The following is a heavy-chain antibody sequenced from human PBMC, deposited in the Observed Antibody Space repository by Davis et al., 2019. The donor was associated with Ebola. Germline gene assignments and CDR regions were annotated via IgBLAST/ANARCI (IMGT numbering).Heavy chain of an antibody. V-gene: IGHV3-23*01. Sequence: WGSLTLSCAASAFTFSGSAMPWVRPAPRKGLEWVSRDTVHGYRRYYADSVKGRFTIARDNSNNMLYLQMNSLGAEDTAIYYCAKDPPALGFFYFDDWGQGTLVTVSS. CDR2: DTVHGYRR. J-gene: IGHJ4*02. CDR1: AFTFSGSA. CDR3: AKDPPALGFFYFDD.